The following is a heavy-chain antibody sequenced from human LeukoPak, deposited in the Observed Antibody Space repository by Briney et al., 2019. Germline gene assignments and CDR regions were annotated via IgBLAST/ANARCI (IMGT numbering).Heavy chain of an antibody. J-gene: IGHJ3*02. CDR2: IGSGSSTI. V-gene: IGHV3-48*01. CDR1: GFSFITYG. Sequence: GGSLRLSCAASGFSFITYGMNWVRQAPGKGLEWLSYIGSGSSTIYYADSVRGRFTISRDNAKNSLYLEMDSLRAEDTAVYYCARRSAFDIWGQGTMVTVSS. CDR3: ARRSAFDI.